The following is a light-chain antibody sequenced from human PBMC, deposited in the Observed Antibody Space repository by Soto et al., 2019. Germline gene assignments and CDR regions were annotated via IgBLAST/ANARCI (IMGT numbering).Light chain of an antibody. Sequence: EIVLTQSPGTLSLSPGERATLSCRASQSVSSSYLAWYQQKPGQAPRLLIYGASNRATGIPDRFSGSGSGTDFSLTISRLEPVDFAVYYCQRYGSSPHQWTFGQGTKVDSK. CDR2: GAS. CDR1: QSVSSSY. J-gene: IGKJ1*01. CDR3: QRYGSSPHQWT. V-gene: IGKV3-20*01.